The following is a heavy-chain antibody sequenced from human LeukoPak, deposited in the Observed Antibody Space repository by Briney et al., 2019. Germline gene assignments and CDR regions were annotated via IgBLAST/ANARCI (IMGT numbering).Heavy chain of an antibody. CDR2: VRGSGGGT. CDR3: ARDPSSSSSVGGYLDY. J-gene: IGHJ4*02. D-gene: IGHD6-6*01. V-gene: IGHV3-23*01. Sequence: PGGSLRLSCAASGFTFSDYYMSWIRQAPGKGLEWVSSVRGSGGGTYYADSVKGRFTISRDNSKNTVYLQMNSLRAEDTAVYYCARDPSSSSSVGGYLDYWGQGTLVTVSS. CDR1: GFTFSDYY.